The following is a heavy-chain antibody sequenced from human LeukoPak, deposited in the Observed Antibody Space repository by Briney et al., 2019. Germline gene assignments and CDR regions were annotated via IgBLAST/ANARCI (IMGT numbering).Heavy chain of an antibody. D-gene: IGHD1-26*01. CDR3: ARGDSGSYYN. J-gene: IGHJ4*02. CDR1: GGSISSYY. V-gene: IGHV4-59*01. Sequence: SETLSLTCPVSGGSISSYYWSWIRQPPGKGLEWIGYIYYSGSTNYNPSLKSRVTISVDTSKNQFSLKLSSVTAADTAVYYCARGDSGSYYNWGQGTLVTVSS. CDR2: IYYSGST.